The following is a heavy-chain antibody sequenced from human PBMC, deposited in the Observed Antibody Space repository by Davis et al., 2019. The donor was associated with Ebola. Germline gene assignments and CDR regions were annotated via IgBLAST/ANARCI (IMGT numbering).Heavy chain of an antibody. CDR1: GFTFSSYG. CDR2: ISGTRGST. CDR3: SKEGQTGTLKH. Sequence: GESLKISCAASGFTFSSYGMSWVRQAPGKGLEWVSAISGTRGSTHYADSVKGRFTVSRDNSKKTVYLQMNSLRAEDTAVYYCSKEGQTGTLKHWGQGTLVTVSS. J-gene: IGHJ4*02. V-gene: IGHV3-23*01. D-gene: IGHD1-1*01.